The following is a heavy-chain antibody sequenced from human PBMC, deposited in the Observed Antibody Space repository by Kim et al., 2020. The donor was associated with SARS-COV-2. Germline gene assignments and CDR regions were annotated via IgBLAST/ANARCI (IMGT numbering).Heavy chain of an antibody. Sequence: IPIPGIANYAQKFQGRVTMTADKSTSTAYMELSSLRSEDTAVYYCARDANWGQGTLVTVSS. J-gene: IGHJ4*02. CDR2: IPIPGIA. V-gene: IGHV1-69*04. CDR3: ARDAN.